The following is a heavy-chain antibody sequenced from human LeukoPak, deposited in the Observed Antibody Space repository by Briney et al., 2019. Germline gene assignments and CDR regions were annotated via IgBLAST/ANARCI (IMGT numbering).Heavy chain of an antibody. J-gene: IGHJ4*02. D-gene: IGHD3-3*01. CDR1: GYTFTSYD. CDR2: MNPNSGNT. V-gene: IGHV1-8*01. Sequence: ASVNVSCKASGYTFTSYDINWVRQATGQGLEWMGWMNPNSGNTGYAQKFQGRVTMTRNTSISTAYMELSSLRSEDTAVYYCASSITIFGVVTTDTFDYWGQGTLVTVSS. CDR3: ASSITIFGVVTTDTFDY.